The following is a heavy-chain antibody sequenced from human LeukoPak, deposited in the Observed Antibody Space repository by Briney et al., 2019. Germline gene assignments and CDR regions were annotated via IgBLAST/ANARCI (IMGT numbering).Heavy chain of an antibody. CDR3: ARDSSGYQ. J-gene: IGHJ4*02. V-gene: IGHV3-7*01. D-gene: IGHD3-22*01. Sequence: GGSLRLSCAASGFTFSTYWMSWVRQAPGKGLEWVANIKEDGSEKYYGDSVKGRFTISRHNAKNSLYLQMNSLRAEDTAVYYCARDSSGYQWGQGTLVTVSS. CDR2: IKEDGSEK. CDR1: GFTFSTYW.